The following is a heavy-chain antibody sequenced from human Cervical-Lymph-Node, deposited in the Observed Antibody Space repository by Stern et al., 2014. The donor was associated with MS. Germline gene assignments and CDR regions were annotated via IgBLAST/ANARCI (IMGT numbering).Heavy chain of an antibody. CDR1: GFTFATYL. CDR3: SRRLRWDTALDPDY. Sequence: EVQLVESGAEVKKPGESLKISCKGSGFTFATYLIAWVRQMPGKGLEWMGIINPADSETTYSPSFQGQVTISADKSISTAYLQWSSLKASDTAMYYCSRRLRWDTALDPDYWGQGTLVTVSS. V-gene: IGHV5-51*01. J-gene: IGHJ4*02. CDR2: INPADSET. D-gene: IGHD5-18*01.